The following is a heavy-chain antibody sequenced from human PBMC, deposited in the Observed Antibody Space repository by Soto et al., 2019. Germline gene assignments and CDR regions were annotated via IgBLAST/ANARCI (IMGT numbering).Heavy chain of an antibody. D-gene: IGHD4-17*01. CDR2: VYYSGST. CDR3: ARRYGASFDY. J-gene: IGHJ4*02. Sequence: SETLSLTCTVSSGSINSNYWSWIRQPPGKGLEWIGYVYYSGSTNYNPSLKSRVTISVDTSKNQFSLKLSSVTAADTAVYYCARRYGASFDYWGQGTLVTVSS. CDR1: SGSINSNY. V-gene: IGHV4-59*01.